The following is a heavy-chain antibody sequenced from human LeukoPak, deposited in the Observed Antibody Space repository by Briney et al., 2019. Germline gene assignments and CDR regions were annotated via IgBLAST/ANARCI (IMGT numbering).Heavy chain of an antibody. CDR3: ARHDHDYGDTSFDY. CDR2: IYYRGST. J-gene: IGHJ4*02. V-gene: IGHV4-59*08. D-gene: IGHD4-17*01. CDR1: GGSISTYY. Sequence: WGTLCLTCTVSGGSISTYYWSWIRQPPGKGLEWIGSIYYRGSTTYNPSPKSRVTTSVDTSKNQFSLKLSSVTAADTAMYFGARHDHDYGDTSFDYWGQGTLVTVSS.